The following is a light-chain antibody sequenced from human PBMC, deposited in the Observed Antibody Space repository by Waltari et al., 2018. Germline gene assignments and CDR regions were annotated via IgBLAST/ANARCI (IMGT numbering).Light chain of an antibody. V-gene: IGKV1-33*01. J-gene: IGKJ5*01. CDR2: DAS. CDR1: QDISNY. Sequence: DIQMTQSPSSLSASVGDRVTITCQASQDISNYLNWYQQKPGKAPKLLNYDASNLETGVPSRFSGSRSGTDFTFTISSLQPEDIATYYCQQYDNLPITFGQGTRLEIK. CDR3: QQYDNLPIT.